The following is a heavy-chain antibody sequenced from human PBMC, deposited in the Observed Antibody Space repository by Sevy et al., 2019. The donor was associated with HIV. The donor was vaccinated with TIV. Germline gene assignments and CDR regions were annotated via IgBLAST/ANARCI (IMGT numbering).Heavy chain of an antibody. CDR1: GFTFSSYG. CDR3: ARDKLPPVMVTMVRGALSYYFDY. D-gene: IGHD3-10*01. V-gene: IGHV3-33*01. CDR2: IWYDGSNK. J-gene: IGHJ4*02. Sequence: GGSLRLSCAASGFTFSSYGMHWVCQAPGKGLEWVAVIWYDGSNKYYADSVKGRFTISRDNSKNTLYLQMNSLRAEDTAVYYCARDKLPPVMVTMVRGALSYYFDYWGQGTLVTVSS.